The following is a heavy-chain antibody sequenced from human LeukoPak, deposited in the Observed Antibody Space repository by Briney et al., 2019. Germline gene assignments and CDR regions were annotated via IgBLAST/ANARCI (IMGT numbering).Heavy chain of an antibody. Sequence: GGSLRLSCAASGFTFSNYWMSWVRQAPGIGLQWVAKIKEDGSEEDYVDSVKGRFTISRDNAENSLYLQMNSLRADDTAVYYCARAGRRSEYHNFDYWGQGSLVTVSS. V-gene: IGHV3-7*04. CDR3: ARAGRRSEYHNFDY. D-gene: IGHD2/OR15-2a*01. CDR1: GFTFSNYW. CDR2: IKEDGSEE. J-gene: IGHJ4*02.